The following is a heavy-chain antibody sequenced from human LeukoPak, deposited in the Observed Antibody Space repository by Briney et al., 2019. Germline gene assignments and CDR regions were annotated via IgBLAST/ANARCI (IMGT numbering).Heavy chain of an antibody. J-gene: IGHJ4*02. CDR2: IYPGDSDT. D-gene: IGHD1-14*01. V-gene: IGHV5-51*01. Sequence: GESLKISCKGSGYSFTSYWIGWVRQMPGKGLEWMGIIYPGDSDTRYSPSFQGQVTISADKSISTAYLRRSSLKASDTAMYYCARQVSAGGKPYYFDYWGQGTLVTVSS. CDR1: GYSFTSYW. CDR3: ARQVSAGGKPYYFDY.